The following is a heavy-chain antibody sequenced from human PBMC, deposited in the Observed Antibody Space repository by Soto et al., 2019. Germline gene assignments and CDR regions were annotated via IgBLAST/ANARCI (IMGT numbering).Heavy chain of an antibody. D-gene: IGHD5-18*01. CDR3: ARGQDTAKVGY. V-gene: IGHV4-34*01. CDR2: IHPSGST. J-gene: IGHJ4*01. Sequence: LSLTCAVYGGSFSGYYWSWIRQPPGKGLEWIGEIHPSGSTNYNPSLKSRVTISVNTSKSQFSLNLSSVTAADTAVYFCARGQDTAKVGYWGHGTLVTVSS. CDR1: GGSFSGYY.